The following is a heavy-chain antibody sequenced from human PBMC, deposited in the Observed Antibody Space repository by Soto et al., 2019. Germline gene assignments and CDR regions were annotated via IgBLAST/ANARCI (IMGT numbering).Heavy chain of an antibody. Sequence: GESLKISCKGSGYSFTSYWIGWVRQMPGKXLEWMGIIYPGDSDTRYSPSFQGQVTISADKSISTAYLQWSSLKASDTAMYYCARLGGSIVVVVAATTFDYWGQGTLVTVSS. CDR2: IYPGDSDT. CDR1: GYSFTSYW. CDR3: ARLGGSIVVVVAATTFDY. J-gene: IGHJ4*02. D-gene: IGHD2-15*01. V-gene: IGHV5-51*01.